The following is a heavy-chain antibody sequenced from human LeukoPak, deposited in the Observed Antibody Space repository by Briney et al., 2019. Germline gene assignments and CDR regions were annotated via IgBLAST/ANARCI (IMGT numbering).Heavy chain of an antibody. CDR1: GFIFSSYW. D-gene: IGHD5-18*01. V-gene: IGHV3-7*01. CDR2: INQDGSEK. CDR3: ARPLDTAMVADAFDI. J-gene: IGHJ3*02. Sequence: AGGSLRLSCAASGFIFSSYWMSWVRQGPGKGLEWVANINQDGSEKYYVDSVKGRFAISRDNAKNSLYLQMNSLSAADTAVYYCARPLDTAMVADAFDIWGQGTMVTVSS.